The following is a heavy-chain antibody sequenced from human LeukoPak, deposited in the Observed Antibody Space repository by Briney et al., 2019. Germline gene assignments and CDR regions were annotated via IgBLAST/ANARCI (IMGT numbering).Heavy chain of an antibody. CDR1: GYIFISYY. D-gene: IGHD1-26*01. V-gene: IGHV1-46*01. Sequence: ASVKVSCKASGYIFISYYMHWVRQAPGQGLEWMGILNPSGGSTSYAQKFQGRVTMTRDMSTSTVYMELSSLRSEDTAVYYCAREDGEWELRAFDIWGQGTMVTVSS. J-gene: IGHJ3*02. CDR3: AREDGEWELRAFDI. CDR2: LNPSGGST.